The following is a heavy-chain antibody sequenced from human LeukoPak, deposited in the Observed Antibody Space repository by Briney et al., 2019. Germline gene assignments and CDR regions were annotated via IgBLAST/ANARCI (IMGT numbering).Heavy chain of an antibody. J-gene: IGHJ3*02. CDR3: ARDGAAVQTDDAFDI. CDR1: GGTFSSYA. D-gene: IGHD3-16*01. CDR2: VIPIFGTA. V-gene: IGHV1-69*13. Sequence: ASVKVSCKASGGTFSSYAISWVRQAPGQGLEWMGGVIPIFGTANYAQKFQGRVTITADESTSTAYMELSSLRSEDTAVYYCARDGAAVQTDDAFDIWGQGTMVTVSS.